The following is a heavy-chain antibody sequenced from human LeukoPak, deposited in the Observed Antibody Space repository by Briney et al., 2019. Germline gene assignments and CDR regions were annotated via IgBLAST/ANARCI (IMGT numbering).Heavy chain of an antibody. CDR3: ARGLGSGYYYYGMDV. V-gene: IGHV1-8*01. Sequence: ASVKVSCKASGYTFTSYDINWVRQATGQGHEWMGWMNPNSGNTGYAQKLQGRVTMTRNTSISTAYMELSSLRSEDTAVYYCARGLGSGYYYYGMDVWGQGTTVTVSS. D-gene: IGHD7-27*01. CDR2: MNPNSGNT. J-gene: IGHJ6*02. CDR1: GYTFTSYD.